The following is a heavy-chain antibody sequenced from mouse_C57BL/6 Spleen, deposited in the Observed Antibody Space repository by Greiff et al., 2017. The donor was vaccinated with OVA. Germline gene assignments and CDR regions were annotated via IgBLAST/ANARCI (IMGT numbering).Heavy chain of an antibody. V-gene: IGHV1-54*01. Sequence: VQLQQSGAELVRPGTSVKVSCKASGYAFTNYLIEWVKQRPGQGLEWIGVINPGSGGTYYNEKFKGKATLTADKSSSTAYMQLSSLTSDDSAVYFCARFTTVVAGGFDYWGQGTTLTVSS. D-gene: IGHD1-1*01. J-gene: IGHJ2*01. CDR3: ARFTTVVAGGFDY. CDR2: INPGSGGT. CDR1: GYAFTNYL.